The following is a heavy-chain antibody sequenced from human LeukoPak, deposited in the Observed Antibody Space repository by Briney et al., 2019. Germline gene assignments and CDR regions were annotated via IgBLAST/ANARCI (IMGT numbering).Heavy chain of an antibody. V-gene: IGHV1-69*13. CDR2: IIPIFGTA. Sequence: SVKVSCKASGGTFSSYAISWVRQAPGQGLEWMGGIIPIFGTANYAQRFQGRVTITADESTSTAYMELSSLRSEDTAVYYCARGTDYYYGMDVWGQGTTVTVSS. J-gene: IGHJ6*02. CDR3: ARGTDYYYGMDV. D-gene: IGHD4-17*01. CDR1: GGTFSSYA.